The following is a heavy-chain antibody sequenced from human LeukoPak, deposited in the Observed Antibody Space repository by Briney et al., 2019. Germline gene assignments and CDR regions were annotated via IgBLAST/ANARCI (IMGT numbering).Heavy chain of an antibody. CDR2: VGISSGNT. Sequence: GGSLSLFCAAAGFTFSDHRMNWVSQAPGKGLEWISYVGISSGNTKYADSVKGRFTISGDSAKNSVFLQMNNLRVENTAVDYSTRDHRYAFDTWGQGTLVTVSS. D-gene: IGHD5-12*01. J-gene: IGHJ4*02. V-gene: IGHV3-48*04. CDR1: GFTFSDHR. CDR3: TRDHRYAFDT.